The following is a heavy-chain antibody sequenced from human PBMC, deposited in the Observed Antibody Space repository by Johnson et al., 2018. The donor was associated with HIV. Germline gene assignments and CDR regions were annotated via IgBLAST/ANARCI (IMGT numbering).Heavy chain of an antibody. D-gene: IGHD6-13*01. CDR2: ISYDGSNK. CDR3: APAGPDAFDI. CDR1: GFTFSSYG. Sequence: QVQLVESGGGLVQPGGSLRLSCAASGFTFSSYGMHWVRQAPGKGLEWVAVISYDGSNKYYADSVKGRFTISGDNSKNTLYLHMNSLRAEDTAVYYCAPAGPDAFDIWGQGTMVTVSS. J-gene: IGHJ3*02. V-gene: IGHV3-30*03.